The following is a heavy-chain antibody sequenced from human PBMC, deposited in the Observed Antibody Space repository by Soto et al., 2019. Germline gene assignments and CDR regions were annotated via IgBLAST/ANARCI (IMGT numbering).Heavy chain of an antibody. CDR1: GYTFTSYD. J-gene: IGHJ4*02. D-gene: IGHD1-1*01. CDR3: ARRAEANGWNGFGADKYYFDF. V-gene: IGHV1-8*02. CDR2: MNPNTGNS. Sequence: ASVKVSCKASGYTFTSYDIYWVRQATGQGLEWMGWMNPNTGNSGYAQKFQGRVTVTSDTSINTVHMELSSLRSEDTAVYYCARRAEANGWNGFGADKYYFDFWGQGTLVTVSS.